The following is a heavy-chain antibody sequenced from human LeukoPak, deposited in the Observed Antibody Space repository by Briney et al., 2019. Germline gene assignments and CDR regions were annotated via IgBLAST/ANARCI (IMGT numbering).Heavy chain of an antibody. J-gene: IGHJ4*02. CDR3: ARAISYGSSCHY. CDR1: GFTFSSYE. Sequence: PGGSLRLSCAASGFTFSSYEMNWVRQAPGKGLEWVSYISSSGSTIYYADSVKGRFTISRDNAKNSLYLQMNSLRAEDTAVYYCARAISYGSSCHYWGQGTLVTVSS. CDR2: ISSSGSTI. D-gene: IGHD6-13*01. V-gene: IGHV3-48*03.